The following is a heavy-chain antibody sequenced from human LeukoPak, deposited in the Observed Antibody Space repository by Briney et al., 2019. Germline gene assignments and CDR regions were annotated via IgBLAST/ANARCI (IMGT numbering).Heavy chain of an antibody. J-gene: IGHJ4*02. CDR1: GGSISSSSYY. Sequence: PSETLSLTCTVSGGSISSSSYYWGWIRQPPGKGLEWIGSIYYSGSTYYNPSLKSRVTMSVDTSKNQFSLKLSSVTAADTAVYYCARLYYYGSGGYYYFDYWGQGTLVTVSS. D-gene: IGHD3-10*01. CDR3: ARLYYYGSGGYYYFDY. V-gene: IGHV4-39*07. CDR2: IYYSGST.